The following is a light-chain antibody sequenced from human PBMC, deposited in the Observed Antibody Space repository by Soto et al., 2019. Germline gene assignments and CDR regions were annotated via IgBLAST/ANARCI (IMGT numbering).Light chain of an antibody. CDR2: EVN. Sequence: QAVLTQPASVSGSPGQSITISCTGTSSDIGGYNYVSWYQQHPGKAPKLMIYEVNNRPSGVSDRFSGSKSGNTASLTISGLQAEDDADYYCSSFTSTSTQVLGGGTKLTVL. CDR3: SSFTSTSTQV. V-gene: IGLV2-14*01. J-gene: IGLJ3*02. CDR1: SSDIGGYNY.